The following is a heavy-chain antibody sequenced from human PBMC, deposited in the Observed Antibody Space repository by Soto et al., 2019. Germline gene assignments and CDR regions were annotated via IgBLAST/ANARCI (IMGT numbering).Heavy chain of an antibody. D-gene: IGHD3-22*01. J-gene: IGHJ4*02. V-gene: IGHV4-59*01. Sequence: QVQLQESGPGLVKPSETLSLTCTVSGGSISSYYWSWIRQPPGKGLEWIGYNYYSGSTNYNPSLKSRVTISVDTSKNQFSLKLSSVTAADTAVYYCARGDYYDSSGYYSHFDYWGQGTLVTVSS. CDR2: NYYSGST. CDR1: GGSISSYY. CDR3: ARGDYYDSSGYYSHFDY.